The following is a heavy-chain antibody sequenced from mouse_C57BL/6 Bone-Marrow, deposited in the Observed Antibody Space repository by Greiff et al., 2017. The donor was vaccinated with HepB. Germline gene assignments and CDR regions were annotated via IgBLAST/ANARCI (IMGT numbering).Heavy chain of an antibody. Sequence: QVQLKQPGAELVKPGASVKLSCKASGYTFTSYWMHWVKQRPGQGLEWIGMIHPNSGSTNYNEKFKSKATLTVDKSSSTAYMQLSSLTSEDSAVYYCARETTVVWDAVDYWGQGTSVTVSS. CDR3: ARETTVVWDAVDY. V-gene: IGHV1-64*01. D-gene: IGHD1-1*01. J-gene: IGHJ4*01. CDR2: IHPNSGST. CDR1: GYTFTSYW.